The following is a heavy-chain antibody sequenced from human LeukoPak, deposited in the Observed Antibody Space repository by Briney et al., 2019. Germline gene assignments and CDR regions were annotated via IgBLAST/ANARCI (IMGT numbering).Heavy chain of an antibody. V-gene: IGHV3-23*01. CDR2: ISGSGGST. Sequence: GGTLRLSCAASGFTFSSYGMSWVRQAPGKGLEWVSAISGSGGSTYYADSVKGRFTISRDNSKNTLYLQMNSLRAEDTAVYYCARDSALAQAVMFDYWGQGTLVTVSS. CDR1: GFTFSSYG. J-gene: IGHJ4*02. CDR3: ARDSALAQAVMFDY. D-gene: IGHD6-19*01.